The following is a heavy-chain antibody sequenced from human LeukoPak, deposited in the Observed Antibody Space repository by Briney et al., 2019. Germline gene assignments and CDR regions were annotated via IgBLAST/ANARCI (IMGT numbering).Heavy chain of an antibody. CDR2: ISAYNGNT. CDR1: GYTFTSYG. Sequence: ASVKVSCKASGYTFTSYGISWVRQAPGQGLEWMGWISAYNGNTNYAQKLQGRVTMTTDTSTSTAYMELSRLRSDDTAVYYCARIHDYVWGSYRYFDYWGQGTLVTVSS. D-gene: IGHD3-16*02. V-gene: IGHV1-18*01. J-gene: IGHJ4*02. CDR3: ARIHDYVWGSYRYFDY.